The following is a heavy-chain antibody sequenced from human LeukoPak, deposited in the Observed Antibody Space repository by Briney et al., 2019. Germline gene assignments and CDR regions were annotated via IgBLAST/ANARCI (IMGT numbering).Heavy chain of an antibody. CDR2: IYPGDSDT. Sequence: GESLKISCRGSGYGFTSYWIGWVRQMPGKGLEWMGIIYPGDSDTRYSPSFQGQVTISADKSISTAYLQWSSLKASDTAMYYCARGVDYYDSSGYLFDYWGQGTLVTVSS. D-gene: IGHD3-22*01. J-gene: IGHJ4*02. CDR1: GYGFTSYW. CDR3: ARGVDYYDSSGYLFDY. V-gene: IGHV5-51*01.